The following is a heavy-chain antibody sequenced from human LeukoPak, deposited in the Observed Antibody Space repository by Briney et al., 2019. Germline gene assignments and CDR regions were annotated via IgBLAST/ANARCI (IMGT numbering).Heavy chain of an antibody. CDR2: INSDGSGT. Sequence: GGSLRLSCAASGFPFSSYWMHWVRQVPGKGLLWVSRINSDGSGTIYADSVRGRFTISRDNAKNTLYLQMSGLRVEDTAVYHCASDSPYYGMDVWGQGTTVTVSS. CDR3: ASDSPYYGMDV. V-gene: IGHV3-74*01. J-gene: IGHJ6*02. CDR1: GFPFSSYW.